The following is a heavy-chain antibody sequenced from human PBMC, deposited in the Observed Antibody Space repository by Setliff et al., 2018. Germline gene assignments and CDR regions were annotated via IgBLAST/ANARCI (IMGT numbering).Heavy chain of an antibody. Sequence: ASVKVSCKTSGYMFTTYGISWVRQDPGQGLEWMGWIRVYDGYTDYAQKFQGRVTMTKDTSTSTAYMELRSLRPDDTAVYYCARGTDYHGSGSYWAKDVWGKGTTVTVSS. V-gene: IGHV1-18*01. CDR3: ARGTDYHGSGSYWAKDV. J-gene: IGHJ6*04. CDR2: IRVYDGYT. CDR1: GYMFTTYG. D-gene: IGHD3-10*01.